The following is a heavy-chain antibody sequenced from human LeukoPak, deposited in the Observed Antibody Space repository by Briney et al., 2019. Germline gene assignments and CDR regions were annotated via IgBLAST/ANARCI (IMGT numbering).Heavy chain of an antibody. J-gene: IGHJ6*03. V-gene: IGHV4-39*07. Sequence: PSETLSLTCTVSGGSISSSSYYRGWIRQPPGKGLEWIGSIYYSGRTNYNPSLKSRVTISVDTSKNQFSLKLRSVTASDTAVYYCARDTGCMDVWGKGTTVTISS. CDR3: ARDTGCMDV. CDR1: GGSISSSSYY. CDR2: IYYSGRT.